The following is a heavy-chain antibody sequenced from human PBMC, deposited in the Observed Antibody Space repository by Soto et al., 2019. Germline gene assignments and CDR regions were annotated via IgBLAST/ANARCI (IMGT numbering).Heavy chain of an antibody. CDR2: IKQDGSEK. J-gene: IGHJ6*02. Sequence: VGSLRISCAVSGFTFSSYWMSWVRQAPGKGLEWVANIKQDGSEKYYVDSVKGRFTISRDNAKNSLYLQMSSLRAEDTAVYYCARDTYYDFWCGPSSGMDVWGQGTTVTVSS. D-gene: IGHD3-3*01. CDR3: ARDTYYDFWCGPSSGMDV. V-gene: IGHV3-7*01. CDR1: GFTFSSYW.